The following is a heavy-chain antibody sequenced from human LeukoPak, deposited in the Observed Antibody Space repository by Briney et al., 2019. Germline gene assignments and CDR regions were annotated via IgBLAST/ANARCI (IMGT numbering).Heavy chain of an antibody. J-gene: IGHJ6*03. CDR3: ARGLGSSWYFYYYMDV. CDR2: IYYSGST. CDR1: GGSISSSSYY. V-gene: IGHV4-39*01. Sequence: SETLSLTXTVSGGSISSSSYYWGWIRQPPGKGLEWIGSIYYSGSTYYNPSLKSRVTISVDTSKNQFSLKLSSVTAADTAVYYCARGLGSSWYFYYYMDVWGKGTTVTVSS. D-gene: IGHD6-13*01.